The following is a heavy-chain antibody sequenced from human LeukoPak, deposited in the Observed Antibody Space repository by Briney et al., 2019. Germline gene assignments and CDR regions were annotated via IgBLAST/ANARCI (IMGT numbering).Heavy chain of an antibody. Sequence: GGSLRLSCAASGFTFDDYAMHWVRQAPGKGLEWVSGISWNSGSIGYADSVKGRLTISRDNAKNSLYLQMNSLRAEDTALYYCAKDKAGRAVAGTFDYWGQGTLVTVSS. CDR2: ISWNSGSI. V-gene: IGHV3-9*01. CDR3: AKDKAGRAVAGTFDY. D-gene: IGHD6-19*01. J-gene: IGHJ4*02. CDR1: GFTFDDYA.